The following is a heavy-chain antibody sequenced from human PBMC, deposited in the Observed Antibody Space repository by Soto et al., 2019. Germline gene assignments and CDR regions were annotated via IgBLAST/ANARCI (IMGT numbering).Heavy chain of an antibody. J-gene: IGHJ4*02. CDR2: ISYDGSNK. V-gene: IGHV3-30*03. D-gene: IGHD3-10*01. CDR3: LRGARNYYYFDY. Sequence: PGGSLRLSCAASGFTFSSYGMHWVRQAPGKGLEWVAVISYDGSNKYYADSVKGRFTISRDNTKNTVYLQMSSLSAEDTAVYYCLRGARNYYYFDYWGQGTLVTVSS. CDR1: GFTFSSYG.